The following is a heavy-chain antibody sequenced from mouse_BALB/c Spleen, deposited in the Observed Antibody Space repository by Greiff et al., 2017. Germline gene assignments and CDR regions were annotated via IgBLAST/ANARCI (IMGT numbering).Heavy chain of an antibody. J-gene: IGHJ4*01. CDR1: GFTFSDYY. V-gene: IGHV5-4*02. CDR2: ISDGGSYT. Sequence: VQLKESGGGLVKPGGSLKLSCAASGFTFSDYYMYWVRQTPEKRLEWVATISDGGSYTYYPDSVKGRFTISRDNAKNNLYLQMSSLKSEDTAMYYCARVEITTDYYAMDYWGQGTSVTVSS. D-gene: IGHD2-4*01. CDR3: ARVEITTDYYAMDY.